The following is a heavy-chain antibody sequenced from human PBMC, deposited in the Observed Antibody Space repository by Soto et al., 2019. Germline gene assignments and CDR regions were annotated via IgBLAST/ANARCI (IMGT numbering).Heavy chain of an antibody. CDR1: GFTFSSYA. CDR2: ISSSGSYI. D-gene: IGHD6-13*01. CDR3: ARVRMYSSSSQAAYYFDY. V-gene: IGHV3-21*01. J-gene: IGHJ4*02. Sequence: EVQLLESGGRLVQPGGSLRLSCAASGFTFSSYAMNWVRQSPGKGLEWVSSISSSGSYIYYADSLKGRFTISRDNARNSLDLQMNSLRAEDTAVYYCARVRMYSSSSQAAYYFDYWGQGALVTVSS.